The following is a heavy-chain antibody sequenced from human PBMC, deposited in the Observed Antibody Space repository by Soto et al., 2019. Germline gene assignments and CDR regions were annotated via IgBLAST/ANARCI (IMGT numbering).Heavy chain of an antibody. CDR1: GGSISSSSYY. CDR2: IYYSGST. V-gene: IGHV4-39*01. CDR3: ARIYNYYDNSGSQYVYYFDY. D-gene: IGHD3-22*01. Sequence: SETLSLTCTVSGGSISSSSYYWGWIRQPPGKGLEWIGSIYYSGSTYYNPSLKSRVTISVDTSKNQFSLKLSSVTAADTAVYYCARIYNYYDNSGSQYVYYFDYWGQGTLVTVPS. J-gene: IGHJ4*02.